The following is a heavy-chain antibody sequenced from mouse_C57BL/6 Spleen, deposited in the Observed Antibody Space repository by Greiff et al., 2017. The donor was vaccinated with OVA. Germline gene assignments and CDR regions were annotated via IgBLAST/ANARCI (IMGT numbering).Heavy chain of an antibody. D-gene: IGHD1-1*01. J-gene: IGHJ2*01. Sequence: VQLQQPGAELVKPGASVKMSCKASGYTFTSYWITWVKQRPGQGLEWIGDIYPGSGSTNYNEKFKSKATLTVDTSSSTAYMQLSSLTSEDSAVYYCARSSSYYYGSSYFDYWGQGTTLTVSS. CDR3: ARSSSYYYGSSYFDY. CDR1: GYTFTSYW. CDR2: IYPGSGST. V-gene: IGHV1-55*01.